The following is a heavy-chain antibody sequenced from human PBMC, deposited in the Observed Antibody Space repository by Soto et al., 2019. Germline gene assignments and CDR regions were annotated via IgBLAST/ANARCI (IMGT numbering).Heavy chain of an antibody. J-gene: IGHJ4*02. Sequence: PSETLSLTCAVYGGSFSGYYWSWIRQPPGKGLEWIGEINHSGSTNYNPSLKSRVTISVDTSKNQFSLKLSSVTAADTAVYYCARGLPYGSGSFYRNDYFDYWGQGTLVTVSS. CDR2: INHSGST. CDR1: GGSFSGYY. D-gene: IGHD3-10*01. V-gene: IGHV4-34*01. CDR3: ARGLPYGSGSFYRNDYFDY.